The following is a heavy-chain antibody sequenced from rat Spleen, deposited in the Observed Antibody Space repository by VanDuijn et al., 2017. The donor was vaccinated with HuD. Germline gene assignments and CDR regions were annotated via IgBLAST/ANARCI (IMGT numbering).Heavy chain of an antibody. CDR1: GFTFSDCY. V-gene: IGHV5-29*01. CDR3: VRQGYLRDWYFDF. Sequence: EVQLVESNGGLVQPGRPLKLSCTTSGFTFSDCYMAWVRQAPTKGLEWVATINNDGDTTYYRDSGKGRFTISRDNGKNTLYLEMDSLGSEDMANYYCVRQGYLRDWYFDFWGPGTMVTVSS. J-gene: IGHJ1*01. CDR2: INNDGDTT. D-gene: IGHD2-5*01.